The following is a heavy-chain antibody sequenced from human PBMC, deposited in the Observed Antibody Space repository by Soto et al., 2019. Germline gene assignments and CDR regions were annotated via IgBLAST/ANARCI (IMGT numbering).Heavy chain of an antibody. D-gene: IGHD2-2*01. CDR1: GGSFSGYY. Sequence: SETLSLTCAVYGGSFSGYYWSWIRQPPGKGLEWIGYIYYSGSTNYNPSLKSRVTISVDTSKNQFSLKLSSVTAADTAVYYCARQIVVPAPHMDVWGKGTTVTVSS. V-gene: IGHV4-59*08. CDR3: ARQIVVPAPHMDV. J-gene: IGHJ6*03. CDR2: IYYSGST.